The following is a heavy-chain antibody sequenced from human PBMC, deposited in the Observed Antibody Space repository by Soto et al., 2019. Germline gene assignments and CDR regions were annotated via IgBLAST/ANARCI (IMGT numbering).Heavy chain of an antibody. D-gene: IGHD4-17*01. CDR2: IHSDGSTT. CDR3: ARRGSTVTFTY. CDR1: GFNFSDYY. V-gene: IGHV3-74*01. Sequence: SLRLSCEASGFNFSDYYMNWVRQAPGQGLVWVSHIHSDGSTTTYADSVKGRFTISRDNAKNTLYLQMNSLRAEDTAVYYCARRGSTVTFTYWGQGTLVTVSS. J-gene: IGHJ4*02.